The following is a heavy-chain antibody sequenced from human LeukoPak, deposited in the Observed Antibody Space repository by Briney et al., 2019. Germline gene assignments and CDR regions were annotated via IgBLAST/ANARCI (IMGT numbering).Heavy chain of an antibody. V-gene: IGHV3-21*01. CDR3: ARTMGQGLLLRAFDY. Sequence: GGSLRLSCAASGFTFSSYSMNWVRQAPGKGLEWVSSISSSSYIYYADSVKGRFTISRDNAKNSLYLQMNSLRAEDTAVYYCARTMGQGLLLRAFDYWGQGTLVTVSS. J-gene: IGHJ4*02. CDR1: GFTFSSYS. CDR2: ISSSSYI. D-gene: IGHD3-16*01.